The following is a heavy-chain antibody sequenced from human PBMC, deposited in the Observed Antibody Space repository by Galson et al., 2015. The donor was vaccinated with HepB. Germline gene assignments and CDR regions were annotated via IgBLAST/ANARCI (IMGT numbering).Heavy chain of an antibody. J-gene: IGHJ4*02. CDR1: GYSFTNYW. V-gene: IGHV5-51*01. CDR3: ARHTEAGDHSGLAY. Sequence: QSGAEVKKPGESLKISCKGSGYSFTNYWIAWVRQMPGRGLEWMGMIYPGDSDTRYSPSFQGQVTISADKSISTAYLQWSSLQASDTTMYYCARHTEAGDHSGLAYWGQGTLVTVSS. CDR2: IYPGDSDT. D-gene: IGHD4-23*01.